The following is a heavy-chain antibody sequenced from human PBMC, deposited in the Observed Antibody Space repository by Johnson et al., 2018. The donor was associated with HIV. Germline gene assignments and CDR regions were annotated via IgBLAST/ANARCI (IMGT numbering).Heavy chain of an antibody. CDR1: GFTFSDYY. CDR2: ISYDGSNK. D-gene: IGHD2-2*03. Sequence: QVQLVESGGGVVQPGRSLRLSCAASGFTFSDYYMNWIRQAPGNGLEWVAVISYDGSNKYYSGSVRGRFTISRDNSRNTLNLQMVSLREDDTAVSYCAKDLDRELRALWAFHTWGHGTVVTVSS. CDR3: AKDLDRELRALWAFHT. J-gene: IGHJ3*02. V-gene: IGHV3-30*18.